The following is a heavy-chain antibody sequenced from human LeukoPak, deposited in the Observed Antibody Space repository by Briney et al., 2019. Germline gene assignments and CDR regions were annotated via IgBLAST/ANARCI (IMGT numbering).Heavy chain of an antibody. Sequence: SQTLSLTCTVSGGSLSSGSYYWRWLRQPAGKGLEWIGRIYTSGSTNYNPSLKSRVTISVDTSKNQFSLKLSSVTAADTAVYYCARDGGDFWSGYSPRSDYWGQGTLVTVSS. V-gene: IGHV4-61*02. CDR2: IYTSGST. CDR3: ARDGGDFWSGYSPRSDY. CDR1: GGSLSSGSYY. D-gene: IGHD3-3*01. J-gene: IGHJ4*02.